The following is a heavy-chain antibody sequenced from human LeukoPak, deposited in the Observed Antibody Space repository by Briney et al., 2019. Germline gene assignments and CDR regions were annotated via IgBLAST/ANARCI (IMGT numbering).Heavy chain of an antibody. CDR3: ATSPYSILSGGFYYYYFMDV. V-gene: IGHV1-69-2*01. CDR2: VDPEYGET. D-gene: IGHD6-6*01. Sequence: ASVKISCKVSGYTFTDYYMRWVQQAPGKGLEWMGLVDPEYGETRYAEKSQGRVTITADTSTDTAYMELSSLRSEDTAVYYCATSPYSILSGGFYYYYFMDVWGKGTTVTVSS. CDR1: GYTFTDYY. J-gene: IGHJ6*03.